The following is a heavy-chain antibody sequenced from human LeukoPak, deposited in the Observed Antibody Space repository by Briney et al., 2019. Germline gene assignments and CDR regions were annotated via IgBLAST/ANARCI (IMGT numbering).Heavy chain of an antibody. CDR2: MSGSGGMT. J-gene: IGHJ4*02. CDR1: GFTFSAYA. D-gene: IGHD2-2*02. CDR3: ARGGGSIPFDY. V-gene: IGHV3-23*01. Sequence: GGSLRLSCAVSGFTFSAYAMSWVRQAPGKGLEWVSAMSGSGGMTYYADSVKGRFSISRDNAKNSLYLQMNSLRAEDTAVYYCARGGGSIPFDYWGQGTLVTVSS.